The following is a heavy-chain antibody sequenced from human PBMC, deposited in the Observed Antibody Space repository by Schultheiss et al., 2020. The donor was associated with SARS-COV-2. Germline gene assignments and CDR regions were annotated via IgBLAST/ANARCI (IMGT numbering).Heavy chain of an antibody. Sequence: SLKISCAASGFTFDDYAMHWVRQAPGKGLEWVSGISWNSGSIGYADSVKGRFTISRDNSKNTLYLQMNSLRAEDTAVYYCAKLADCSSTSCYLDYWGQGTLVTVSS. D-gene: IGHD2-2*01. CDR3: AKLADCSSTSCYLDY. CDR1: GFTFDDYA. CDR2: ISWNSGSI. V-gene: IGHV3-9*01. J-gene: IGHJ4*02.